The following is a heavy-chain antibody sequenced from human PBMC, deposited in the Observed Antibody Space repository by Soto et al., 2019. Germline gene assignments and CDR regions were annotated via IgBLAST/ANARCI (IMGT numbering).Heavy chain of an antibody. CDR1: GYKFTTYF. V-gene: IGHV1-46*01. D-gene: IGHD2-15*01. CDR3: VRGYCTTLPCSGDFQF. J-gene: IGHJ1*01. Sequence: QVQLVQSGAELKKPGASVKVACKASGYKFTTYFIHWVRQAPGQGLEWMGMIHPSGDTGYAQKFRGRVTMTIDTSTTTAYMELRNLTSEDTAVYFSVRGYCTTLPCSGDFQFWGQGTLVTVSS. CDR2: IHPSGDT.